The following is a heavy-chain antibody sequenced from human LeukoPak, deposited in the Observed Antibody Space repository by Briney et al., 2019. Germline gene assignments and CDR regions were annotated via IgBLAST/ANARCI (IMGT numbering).Heavy chain of an antibody. D-gene: IGHD3-22*01. V-gene: IGHV5-51*01. CDR1: GSIFTSYW. Sequence: GASLQISCEGSGSIFTSYWIGWVRPLAGKGLEWMGIIYPGDSDNRYSPSFQGQVTISADKSISTAYLQWSSLKASDTAMYYCARHYDSSGYSDYWGQGTLVTVSS. J-gene: IGHJ4*02. CDR3: ARHYDSSGYSDY. CDR2: IYPGDSDN.